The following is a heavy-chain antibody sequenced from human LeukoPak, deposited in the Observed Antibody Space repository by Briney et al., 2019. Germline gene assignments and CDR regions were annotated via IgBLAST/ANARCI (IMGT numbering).Heavy chain of an antibody. J-gene: IGHJ6*02. CDR3: ARASYSSSWYPYYYGMDV. CDR2: IYYSGST. D-gene: IGHD6-13*01. Sequence: SETLSLTCSVSGDSISSYYWTWIRQPPGKGLEWIGYIYYSGSTNYNPSLKSRVTISVDTSRNQFSLNLTSVTAADTAVYYCARASYSSSWYPYYYGMDVWGQGTTVTVSS. CDR1: GDSISSYY. V-gene: IGHV4-59*01.